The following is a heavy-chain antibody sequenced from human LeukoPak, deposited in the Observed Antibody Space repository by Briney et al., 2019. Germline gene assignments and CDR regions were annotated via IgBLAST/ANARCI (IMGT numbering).Heavy chain of an antibody. V-gene: IGHV4-59*12. CDR3: ARDPGTGYFHETSTYNPGAFDI. J-gene: IGHJ3*02. CDR2: IYYSGST. D-gene: IGHD3-9*01. CDR1: GGSISSYY. Sequence: TSSETLSLTCTVSGGSISSYYWSWIRQPPGKGLEWIGYIYYSGSTNYNPSLKSRVTISVDTSKNQFSLKLSSVTAADTAVYYCARDPGTGYFHETSTYNPGAFDIWGQGRMVIVSS.